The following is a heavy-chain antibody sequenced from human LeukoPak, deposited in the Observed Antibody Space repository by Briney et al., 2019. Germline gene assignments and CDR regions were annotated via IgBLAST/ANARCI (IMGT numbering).Heavy chain of an antibody. CDR2: ISSRGTIT. D-gene: IGHD6-13*01. CDR1: SFAFSSYS. CDR3: ARDGDIADAIYFDY. J-gene: IGHJ4*02. Sequence: PGWSLSLSCAASSFAFSSYSKHWVRQAPGKGLEWVAVISSRGTITYYADSVKGRVTISRDNSKNTLYLQMNSLRAEDTAVYYCARDGDIADAIYFDYWGQGTLVSVSS. V-gene: IGHV3-30*04.